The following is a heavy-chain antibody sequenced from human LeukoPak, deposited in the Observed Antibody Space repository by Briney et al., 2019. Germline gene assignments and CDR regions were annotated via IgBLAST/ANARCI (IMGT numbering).Heavy chain of an antibody. D-gene: IGHD6-19*01. V-gene: IGHV3-23*01. CDR3: AKARGSGYYSSFDL. Sequence: GGSLKLSCAASGFTCSNYAMNWVRQAPGKGLEWVSALTGSGCSTYYASSVKVRFTISRDNSKNTLFLQMNSLRAEDTAVYYCAKARGSGYYSSFDLWGGGTLVTVSS. CDR2: LTGSGCST. CDR1: GFTCSNYA. J-gene: IGHJ2*01.